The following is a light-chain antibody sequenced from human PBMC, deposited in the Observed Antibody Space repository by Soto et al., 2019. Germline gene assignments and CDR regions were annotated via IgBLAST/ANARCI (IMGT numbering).Light chain of an antibody. J-gene: IGLJ2*01. CDR2: GNN. CDR1: SSNIGAGYD. V-gene: IGLV1-40*01. Sequence: LTQPPSVSGAPGQRVTISCTGSSSNIGAGYDVHWYHQRPGTAPKLLIFGNNNRPSGLPDRFSASKSGTSASLTITGLQAEDEADYYCQSSDTSLSGSVFGGGTKLTVL. CDR3: QSSDTSLSGSV.